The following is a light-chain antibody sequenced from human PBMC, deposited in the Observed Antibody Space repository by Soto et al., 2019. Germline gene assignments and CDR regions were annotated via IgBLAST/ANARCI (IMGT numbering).Light chain of an antibody. J-gene: IGLJ2*01. V-gene: IGLV2-8*01. CDR1: SSDVGGYNY. CDR2: EVS. CDR3: SSYAASSDVV. Sequence: QSALTQPPSASGSPGQSVTISCTGTSSDVGGYNYVSWYQQHPGKAPKLMIYEVSNRPSGVPDRFSGSKSGNTASLTVSGLQAEDEADYYCSSYAASSDVVFGGGTQLTVL.